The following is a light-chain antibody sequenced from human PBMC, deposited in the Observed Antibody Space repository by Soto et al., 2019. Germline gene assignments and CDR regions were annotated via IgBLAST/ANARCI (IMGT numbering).Light chain of an antibody. J-gene: IGKJ4*01. CDR3: KQGNHFPLT. V-gene: IGKV1-12*01. Sequence: DIQMTQSPSSVSASVGDRVTITCRASQDIGTWLAWYQQRPGKAPKYLIYGASTLHSGVPSRFSGSGSGTDFTLTISSLQPEDFATYFCKQGNHFPLTFGGGTRVEVK. CDR1: QDIGTW. CDR2: GAS.